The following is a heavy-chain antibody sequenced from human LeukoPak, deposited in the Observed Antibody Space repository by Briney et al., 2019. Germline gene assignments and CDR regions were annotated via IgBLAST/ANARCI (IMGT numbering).Heavy chain of an antibody. D-gene: IGHD2-2*01. Sequence: SETLSLTCTVSGYSISSGYYWGWIRQPPGKGLEWIGSIYHSGSTYYNPSLKSRVTISVDTSKNQFSLKLSSVTAADTAVYYCARAGNLEDIVVVPAAIHFDYWGQGTLVTVSS. V-gene: IGHV4-38-2*02. CDR3: ARAGNLEDIVVVPAAIHFDY. CDR2: IYHSGST. J-gene: IGHJ4*02. CDR1: GYSISSGYY.